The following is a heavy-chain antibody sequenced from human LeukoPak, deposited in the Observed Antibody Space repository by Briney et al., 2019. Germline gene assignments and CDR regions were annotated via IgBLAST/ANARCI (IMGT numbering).Heavy chain of an antibody. Sequence: GASVKVSCKASGSTFTAYYMHWVRQAPGQGLGWMGGINPNSGGTNYAQKFQGRVTMTRDTSISTAYMELSRLRSDDTAVYYCAKDRVVVPAAFDYWGQGTLVTVSS. CDR3: AKDRVVVPAAFDY. V-gene: IGHV1-2*02. J-gene: IGHJ4*02. CDR2: INPNSGGT. D-gene: IGHD2-2*01. CDR1: GSTFTAYY.